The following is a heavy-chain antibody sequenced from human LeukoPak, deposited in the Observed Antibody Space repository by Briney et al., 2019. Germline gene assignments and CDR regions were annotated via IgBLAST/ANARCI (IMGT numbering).Heavy chain of an antibody. Sequence: SETLSLTCSVSGGSISGYYWTWIRQPPGKGLEWIGYKFYTGSTNYNPSLKSRVTISVDTSKNQFSLKLNSVTAADTAVYYCARIRGSSVQPFDHWGQGTLVTVSS. J-gene: IGHJ5*02. CDR2: KFYTGST. V-gene: IGHV4-59*08. D-gene: IGHD6-19*01. CDR3: ARIRGSSVQPFDH. CDR1: GGSISGYY.